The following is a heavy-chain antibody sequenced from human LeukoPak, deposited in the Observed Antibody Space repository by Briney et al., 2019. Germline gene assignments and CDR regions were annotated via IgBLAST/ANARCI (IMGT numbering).Heavy chain of an antibody. CDR1: GGTFSSYA. CDR3: ARRVVDTSYYYGMDV. Sequence: GASVKVSCKASGGTFSSYAISWVRQGPGQGLEWMGRIIPILGIANYAQKFQGRVTITADKSTSTAYMELSSLRSEDTAVYYCARRVVDTSYYYGMDVWGQGTTVTVSS. V-gene: IGHV1-69*04. J-gene: IGHJ6*02. D-gene: IGHD5-18*01. CDR2: IIPILGIA.